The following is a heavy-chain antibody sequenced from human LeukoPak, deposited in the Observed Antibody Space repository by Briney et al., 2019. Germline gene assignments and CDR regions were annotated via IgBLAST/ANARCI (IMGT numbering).Heavy chain of an antibody. J-gene: IGHJ4*02. D-gene: IGHD3-22*01. Sequence: ASVKVSCKASGYTFIDYFIHWVRQAPGQGLEWMGWISAYNGNTNYAQKLQGRVTMTTDTSTSTAYMELRSLRSDDTAVYYCARGPLYDSSGYYFHFDYWGQGTLVTVSS. V-gene: IGHV1-18*04. CDR3: ARGPLYDSSGYYFHFDY. CDR1: GYTFIDYF. CDR2: ISAYNGNT.